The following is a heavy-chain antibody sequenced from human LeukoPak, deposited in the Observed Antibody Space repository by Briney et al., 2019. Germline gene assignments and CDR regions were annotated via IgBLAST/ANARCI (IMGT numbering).Heavy chain of an antibody. CDR1: GFTFSSYS. CDR3: ARGKDRWTTPLFDY. V-gene: IGHV3-33*08. CDR2: IWYDGSNK. J-gene: IGHJ4*02. D-gene: IGHD3/OR15-3a*01. Sequence: GGSLRLSCAASGFTFSSYSMNWVRQAPGKGLEWVTVIWYDGSNKYYGDSVKGRFTTSRDNSNNTLYLQMNSLRVEDTAVYYCARGKDRWTTPLFDYWGQGTLVTVSS.